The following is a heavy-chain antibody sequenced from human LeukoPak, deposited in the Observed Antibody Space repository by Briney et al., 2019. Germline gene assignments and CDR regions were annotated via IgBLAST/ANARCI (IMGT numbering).Heavy chain of an antibody. CDR3: ASLTSQNIVKDY. D-gene: IGHD2/OR15-2a*01. CDR2: INHSGST. CDR1: GGSFSGYY. Sequence: PSETLSLTCAVYGGSFSGYYWSWIRQPPGEGLEWIGEINHSGSTNYNPSLKSRVTISVDTSKNQFSLKLSSVTAADTAVYYCASLTSQNIVKDYWGQGTPVTVSS. J-gene: IGHJ4*02. V-gene: IGHV4-34*01.